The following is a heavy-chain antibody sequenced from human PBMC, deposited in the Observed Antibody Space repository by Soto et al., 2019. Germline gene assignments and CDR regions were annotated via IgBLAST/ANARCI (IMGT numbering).Heavy chain of an antibody. CDR3: AKVLGYCSSTSCRKGPRGYNWLDP. CDR2: ISAYNGNT. D-gene: IGHD2-2*01. J-gene: IGHJ5*02. Sequence: ASVKVSCKASGYTFTSYGISWVRQAPGQGLEWMGWISAYNGNTNYAQKLQGRVTMTTDTSTSTAYMELRSLRSDDTAVYYCAKVLGYCSSTSCRKGPRGYNWLDPWGQGTLVTVSS. V-gene: IGHV1-18*01. CDR1: GYTFTSYG.